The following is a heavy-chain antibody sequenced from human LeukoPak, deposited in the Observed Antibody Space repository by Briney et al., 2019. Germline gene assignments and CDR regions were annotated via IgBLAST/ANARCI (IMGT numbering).Heavy chain of an antibody. J-gene: IGHJ6*02. CDR1: GLTVSSNF. CDR2: ISGSGGST. D-gene: IGHD1-26*01. Sequence: PGGSLRLSCAATGLTVSSNFMSWVRQAPGKGLEWVSAISGSGGSTYYADSVKGRFTISRDNSKNTLYLQMNSLRAEDTAVYYCAKDRSLYEEWELLGDGMDVWGQGTTVTVSS. V-gene: IGHV3-23*01. CDR3: AKDRSLYEEWELLGDGMDV.